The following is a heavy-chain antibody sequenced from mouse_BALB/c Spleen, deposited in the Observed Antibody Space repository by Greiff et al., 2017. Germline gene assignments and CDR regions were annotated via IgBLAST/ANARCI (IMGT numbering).Heavy chain of an antibody. Sequence: EVKLMESGPGLVKPSQSLSLTCTVTGYSITSDYAWNWIRQFPGNKLEWMGYISYSGSTSYNPSLKSRISITRDTSKNQFFLQLNSVTTEDTATYYCAYGSSYNYAMDYWGQGTSVTVSS. V-gene: IGHV3-2*02. CDR1: GYSITSDYA. D-gene: IGHD1-1*01. CDR2: ISYSGST. CDR3: AYGSSYNYAMDY. J-gene: IGHJ4*01.